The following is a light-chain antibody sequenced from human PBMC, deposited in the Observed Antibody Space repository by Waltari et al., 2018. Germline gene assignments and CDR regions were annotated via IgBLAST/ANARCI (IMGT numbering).Light chain of an antibody. CDR1: SSNIGAGYD. CDR2: SNS. J-gene: IGLJ1*01. V-gene: IGLV1-40*01. Sequence: QSVLTQPPSVSGAPGQRVTISCTGSSSNIGAGYDVHWYQQLPGTAPKLLIYSNSNRPSGVPDRFSGSKSGTSASLAISGLQAEDEADYYCQSYDSSLSGCVFGTGTTVTVL. CDR3: QSYDSSLSGCV.